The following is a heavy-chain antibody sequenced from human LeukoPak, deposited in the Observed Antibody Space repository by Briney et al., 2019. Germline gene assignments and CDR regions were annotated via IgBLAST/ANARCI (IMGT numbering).Heavy chain of an antibody. CDR3: ARDREIRYFDWLSPQPFDY. J-gene: IGHJ4*02. CDR2: ISSSSSYI. Sequence: GGSLRLSCAASGFTFSSYSMNWVRQAPGKGLEWVSSISSSSSYIYYADSVKGRFTISRDNAKNSLYLQMNSLRAEDTAVYYCARDREIRYFDWLSPQPFDYWGQGTLVTVSS. V-gene: IGHV3-21*01. CDR1: GFTFSSYS. D-gene: IGHD3-9*01.